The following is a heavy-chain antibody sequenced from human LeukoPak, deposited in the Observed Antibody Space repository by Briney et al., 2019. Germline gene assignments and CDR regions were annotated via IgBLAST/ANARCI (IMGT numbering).Heavy chain of an antibody. J-gene: IGHJ2*01. CDR1: GGSVSSGSYY. CDR3: ARGVTMIVVVIHDWYFDL. Sequence: SETLSLTCTVSGGSVSSGSYYWSWIRQPPGKGLEWIGYIYYSGSTNYNPSLKSRVTISVDTSKNQFSLKLSSVTAADTAVYYCARGVTMIVVVIHDWYFDLWGRGTLVTVSS. V-gene: IGHV4-61*01. CDR2: IYYSGST. D-gene: IGHD3-22*01.